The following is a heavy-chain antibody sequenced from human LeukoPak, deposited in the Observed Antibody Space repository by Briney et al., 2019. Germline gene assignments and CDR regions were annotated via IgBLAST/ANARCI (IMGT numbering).Heavy chain of an antibody. CDR2: IIPSFGTA. CDR3: ASLYYDFWSGSPTYYFDY. Sequence: SVTVSCKASGGTFSSYAISWVRQAPGQGLEWMGGIIPSFGTANYAQKFQGRVTITTDESTSTAYMGLSSLRSDDTAVYYCASLYYDFWSGSPTYYFDYWGQGTLVTVSS. D-gene: IGHD3-3*01. J-gene: IGHJ4*02. V-gene: IGHV1-69*05. CDR1: GGTFSSYA.